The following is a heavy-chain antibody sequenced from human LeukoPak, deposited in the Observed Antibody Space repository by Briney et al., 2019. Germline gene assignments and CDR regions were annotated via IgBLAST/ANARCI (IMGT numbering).Heavy chain of an antibody. V-gene: IGHV3-15*01. J-gene: IGHJ4*02. CDR1: GFTFSNAW. Sequence: GGSLRLSCAASGFTFSNAWMSWVRQAPGKGLEWVGRIKSKTDGGTTDYAAPVKGRFSISRDDSKNTLYLQMNSLKTEDTAVYYCTTAYYDSSGYYNDYWGQGTLVTVSS. CDR2: IKSKTDGGTT. D-gene: IGHD3-22*01. CDR3: TTAYYDSSGYYNDY.